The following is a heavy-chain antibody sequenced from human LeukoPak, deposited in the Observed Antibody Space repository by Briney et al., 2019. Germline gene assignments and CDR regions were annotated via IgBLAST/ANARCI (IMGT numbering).Heavy chain of an antibody. V-gene: IGHV1-69*06. J-gene: IGHJ4*02. D-gene: IGHD1-14*01. Sequence: SVKVSCKTSGGTFSNYAITWVRQAPGQGLAWMGRIIPIFGTTKYAQQFQGRVTITANKSTSTAYMELSSLRSEHTAVYYCARSRTPPGPLGYYFDYWGQGTLVTVSS. CDR3: ARSRTPPGPLGYYFDY. CDR2: IIPIFGTT. CDR1: GGTFSNYA.